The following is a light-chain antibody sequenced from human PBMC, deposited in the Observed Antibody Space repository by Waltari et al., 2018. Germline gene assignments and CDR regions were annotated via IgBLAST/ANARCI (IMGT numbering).Light chain of an antibody. Sequence: QSALTQPRSVSGSPGQSVTISCTGTGSDVGDYNYVSWYQQTPGKAPKLVIFDGTKPPSGVPDRFSGSKSGNSASLTVSWLQAEDEADYYCCSYAGTWVFGGGTKLTVL. V-gene: IGLV2-11*01. J-gene: IGLJ3*02. CDR1: GSDVGDYNY. CDR2: DGT. CDR3: CSYAGTWV.